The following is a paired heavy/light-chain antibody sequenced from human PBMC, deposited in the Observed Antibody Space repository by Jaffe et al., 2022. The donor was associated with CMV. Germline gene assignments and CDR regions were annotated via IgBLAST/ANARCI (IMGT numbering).Heavy chain of an antibody. D-gene: IGHD6-13*01. J-gene: IGHJ2*01. V-gene: IGHV1-18*01. Sequence: QVQLVQSGAEVKKPGTSVKVSCKASGYTFSSYGISWVRQAPGQGLEWMGWISAYNGNTNYAPKFRGRVTITTDTSATTVNMELRSLRSDDTAVYYCARDYSNSHAGFLGLWGRGTLVTVSS. CDR1: GYTFSSYG. CDR2: ISAYNGNT. CDR3: ARDYSNSHAGFLGL.
Light chain of an antibody. Sequence: EIVMTQSPATLSMSPGERATLSCRASQSIDSNLAWYQQKPGQVVRLLMYGASTRATGIPARFSGSGSGTEFTLTISSLQSEDFAVYYCQHYNNWLWTFGQGTKVEIK. V-gene: IGKV3-15*01. J-gene: IGKJ1*01. CDR2: GAS. CDR1: QSIDSN. CDR3: QHYNNWLWT.